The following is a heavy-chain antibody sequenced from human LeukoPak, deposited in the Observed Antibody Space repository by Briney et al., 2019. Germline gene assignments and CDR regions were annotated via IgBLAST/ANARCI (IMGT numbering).Heavy chain of an antibody. Sequence: ASVKVSCKASGYTFTSYGISWVRQAPGQGLEWMGWISAYNGNTNYAQKLQGRVTMTTDTSTSTAYMELRSLRSDDTAVCYCARVAYPSDCSGGSCYYYYYYMDVWGKGTTVTVSS. CDR2: ISAYNGNT. J-gene: IGHJ6*03. D-gene: IGHD2-15*01. CDR1: GYTFTSYG. CDR3: ARVAYPSDCSGGSCYYYYYYMDV. V-gene: IGHV1-18*01.